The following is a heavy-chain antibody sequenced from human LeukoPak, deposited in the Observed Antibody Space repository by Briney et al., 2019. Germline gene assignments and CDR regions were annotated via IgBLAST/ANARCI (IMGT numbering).Heavy chain of an antibody. CDR2: IYYSGST. CDR1: GGSISSSSYY. Sequence: PSETLSLTCTVSGGSISSSSYYWGWIRQPPGKGLEWIGSIYYSGSTYYNPSLKSRVTISVDTSKNQFSLKLSSVTAADTAVYYCARGRVRGVITFYYWGQGTLVTVSS. J-gene: IGHJ4*02. CDR3: ARGRVRGVITFYY. D-gene: IGHD3-10*01. V-gene: IGHV4-39*07.